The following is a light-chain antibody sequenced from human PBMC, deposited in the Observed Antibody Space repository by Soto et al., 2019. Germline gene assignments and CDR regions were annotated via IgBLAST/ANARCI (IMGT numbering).Light chain of an antibody. Sequence: QSVLTQPPSASGAPGQRVTISCSGSTSNIGSHSVNWYRQLPGTAPKVVMFANDERPSGVPDRISGSKSGTSASLVISGLQFEDEADYYCQSYDSRLSAVVFGGGTKLTVL. CDR2: AND. CDR1: TSNIGSHS. CDR3: QSYDSRLSAVV. V-gene: IGLV1-44*01. J-gene: IGLJ2*01.